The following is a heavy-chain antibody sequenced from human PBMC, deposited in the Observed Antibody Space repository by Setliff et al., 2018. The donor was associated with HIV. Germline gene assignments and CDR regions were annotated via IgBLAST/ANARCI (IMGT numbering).Heavy chain of an antibody. CDR1: GFTVSSNY. CDR3: ARGRLYGDYDFDY. CDR2: IYSGGTT. J-gene: IGHJ4*02. D-gene: IGHD4-17*01. V-gene: IGHV3-66*01. Sequence: PGGSLRLSCAASGFTVSSNYMSWVRQAPGKGLEWVSVIYSGGTTYYADSVRGRFTISRDNSKNTLYLQMNSLRAADTAVYYCARGRLYGDYDFDYWGQGTLVTVSS.